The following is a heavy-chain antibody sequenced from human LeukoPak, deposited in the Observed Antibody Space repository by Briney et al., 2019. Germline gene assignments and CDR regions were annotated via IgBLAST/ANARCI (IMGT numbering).Heavy chain of an antibody. J-gene: IGHJ5*02. V-gene: IGHV4-34*01. Sequence: SETLSLTCAVYGGSFSGYYWSWIRQPPGKGLEWIGEINHSGSTNYNPSLKSRVTISVDTSKNQFSLKLSSVTAADTAVYYCARGRITKYNWFDPWGQGTLVTVSS. CDR1: GGSFSGYY. CDR3: ARGRITKYNWFDP. CDR2: INHSGST. D-gene: IGHD1-1*01.